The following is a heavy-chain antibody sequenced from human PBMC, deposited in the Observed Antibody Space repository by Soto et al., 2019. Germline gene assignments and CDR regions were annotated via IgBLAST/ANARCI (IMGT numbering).Heavy chain of an antibody. CDR1: GFTFSSYS. V-gene: IGHV3-21*01. Sequence: PGGSLRLSCAASGFTFSSYSMNWVRQAPGKGLEWVSSISSSSSYIYYADSVKGRFTISRDNAKNSLYLQMNSLRAEDTAVYYCARGSWDIVLMPTRDNYFDYWGQGTLVTVSS. J-gene: IGHJ4*02. CDR3: ARGSWDIVLMPTRDNYFDY. D-gene: IGHD2-8*01. CDR2: ISSSSSYI.